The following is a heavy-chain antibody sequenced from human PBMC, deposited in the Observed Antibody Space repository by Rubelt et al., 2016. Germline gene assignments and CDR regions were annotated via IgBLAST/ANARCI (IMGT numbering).Heavy chain of an antibody. D-gene: IGHD2-8*01. J-gene: IGHJ5*02. V-gene: IGHV3-23*01. Sequence: GKGLEWVSAISGSGGSTYYADSVKGRFTISRDNSKNTLYLQMNSLRAEDTAVYYCARRLRYCTNGVCYWWFDPWGQGTLVTVSS. CDR2: ISGSGGST. CDR3: ARRLRYCTNGVCYWWFDP.